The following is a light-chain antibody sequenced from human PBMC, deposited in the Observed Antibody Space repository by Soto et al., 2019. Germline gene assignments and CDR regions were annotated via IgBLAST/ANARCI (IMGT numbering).Light chain of an antibody. CDR2: DDS. CDR1: NIQSKS. Sequence: SYELTQPPSVSMAPGQTARITCGGNNIQSKSVHWYQQKPGQAPVPVVHDDSDRPSGIPERFSGSNSGNTATLTISRVEAGDESDYYCQVWDSSSAQYVFGTGTKVTVL. J-gene: IGLJ1*01. CDR3: QVWDSSSAQYV. V-gene: IGLV3-21*02.